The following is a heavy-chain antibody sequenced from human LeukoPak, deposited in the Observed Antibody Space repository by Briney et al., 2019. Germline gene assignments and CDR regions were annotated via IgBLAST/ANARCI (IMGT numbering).Heavy chain of an antibody. J-gene: IGHJ1*01. CDR1: GYTFTSYY. CDR3: AVHTMIVAWGYFQH. Sequence: ASVQVSFKASGYTFTSYYMHWVRQPPGQGLAWMGLINPSGGSTSYAQKFQGRVTMTRDMSTSTVYMELSSLRSEDTAVYYCAVHTMIVAWGYFQHWGQGTLVTVSS. D-gene: IGHD3-22*01. V-gene: IGHV1-46*01. CDR2: INPSGGST.